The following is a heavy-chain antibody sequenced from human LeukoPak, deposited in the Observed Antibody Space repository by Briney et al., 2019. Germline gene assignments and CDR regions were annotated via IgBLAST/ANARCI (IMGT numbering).Heavy chain of an antibody. D-gene: IGHD5-18*01. CDR3: ARDEDTAMILFAFDI. Sequence: SETLSLTCTVSGGSISSFYWSWIRQPPGKGLEWIGYISYFGSTNYNPSLESRVTMSVDTSKNQFSLKLSSMTAADTAVYYCARDEDTAMILFAFDIWGQGTMVTVSS. CDR1: GGSISSFY. V-gene: IGHV4-59*01. CDR2: ISYFGST. J-gene: IGHJ3*02.